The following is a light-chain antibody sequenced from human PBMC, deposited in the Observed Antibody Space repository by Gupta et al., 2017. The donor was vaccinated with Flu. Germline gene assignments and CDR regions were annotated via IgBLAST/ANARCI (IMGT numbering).Light chain of an antibody. V-gene: IGLV2-11*01. Sequence: QSALTQPRPVSGSPAQSVTISCTGTSSDVGGYNYVSWYQQHPGKAPKLMIYDVSKRPSGVPDRFSGSKSGNTASLTISGLQAEDEADYYCCSYAGSYTFGVFGTGTKVTVL. CDR2: DVS. J-gene: IGLJ1*01. CDR3: CSYAGSYTFGV. CDR1: SSDVGGYNY.